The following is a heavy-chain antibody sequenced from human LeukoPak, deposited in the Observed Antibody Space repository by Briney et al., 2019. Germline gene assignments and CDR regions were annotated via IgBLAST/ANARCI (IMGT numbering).Heavy chain of an antibody. CDR3: ATYRQVLLPFES. V-gene: IGHV3-23*01. CDR2: FSGSGGIT. D-gene: IGHD2-8*02. J-gene: IGHJ4*02. Sequence: GGSLRLSCAASGFTFSNYAMSWVRQAPGKGLEWVSGFSGSGGITYYADSVRGRFTISRDNSKSTLSLQMNSLRAEDTAIYYCATYRQVLLPFESWGQGTLVTVSS. CDR1: GFTFSNYA.